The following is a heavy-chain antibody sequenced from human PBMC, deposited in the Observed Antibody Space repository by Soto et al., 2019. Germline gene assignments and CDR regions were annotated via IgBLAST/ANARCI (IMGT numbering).Heavy chain of an antibody. CDR3: AVLLWFGHNFDP. D-gene: IGHD3-10*01. Sequence: QVQLQESGPGLVKPSQTLSLTCTVSGGSISSGDYYWSWIRQPPATGLEWIGYIYYSGSTYYNPSLKRRVTISVDTSKNQFSLKLSSVTAADTAVYYCAVLLWFGHNFDPWGQGTLVTVSS. CDR2: IYYSGST. V-gene: IGHV4-30-4*01. J-gene: IGHJ5*02. CDR1: GGSISSGDYY.